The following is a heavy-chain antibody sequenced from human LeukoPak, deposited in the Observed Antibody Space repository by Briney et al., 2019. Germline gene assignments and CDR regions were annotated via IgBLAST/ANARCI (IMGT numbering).Heavy chain of an antibody. D-gene: IGHD3-22*01. CDR2: IRSKAKSYAT. J-gene: IGHJ3*02. CDR3: THYYDSSGYYGAFDI. V-gene: IGHV3-73*01. CDR1: GFTFSDHY. Sequence: GGSLRLSCTASGFTFSDHYMHWVRQASGKGLEWVGRIRSKAKSYATAYAESVKGRFTTSRDDSKNTAYLQMNSLKTEDTAVYYCTHYYDSSGYYGAFDIWGQGTMVTVSS.